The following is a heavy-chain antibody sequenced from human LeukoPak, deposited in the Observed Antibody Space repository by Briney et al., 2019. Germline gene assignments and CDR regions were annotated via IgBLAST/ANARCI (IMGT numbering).Heavy chain of an antibody. Sequence: SVKVSCKASGGTFSSYAISWVRQAPGQGLELTGRIIPIFGTANYAQKFQGRVTITTDESTSTAYMELSSLRSEDTAVYYCARAARVRYYDSSGYYSFDYWGQGTLVTVSS. D-gene: IGHD3-22*01. CDR1: GGTFSSYA. V-gene: IGHV1-69*05. CDR2: IIPIFGTA. CDR3: ARAARVRYYDSSGYYSFDY. J-gene: IGHJ4*02.